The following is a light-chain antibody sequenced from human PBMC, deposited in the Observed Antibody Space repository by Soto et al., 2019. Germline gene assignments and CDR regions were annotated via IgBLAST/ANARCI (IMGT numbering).Light chain of an antibody. CDR2: RNN. Sequence: QSVLTQPPSASATPGQRVTISCSGSSSNIGSDFVFWYQQLPGTAPKLLIYRNNQRPSGVPDRFSGSKSGTSASLAISGLRSEDEADYNCAACDHSLSGRMIGGGTKLT. J-gene: IGLJ2*01. CDR1: SSNIGSDF. CDR3: AACDHSLSGRM. V-gene: IGLV1-47*01.